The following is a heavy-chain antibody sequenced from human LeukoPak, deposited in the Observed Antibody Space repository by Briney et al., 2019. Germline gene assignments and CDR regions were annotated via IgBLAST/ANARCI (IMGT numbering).Heavy chain of an antibody. V-gene: IGHV1-2*02. CDR2: IKPDSGDT. CDR3: ARFAQDWGSFDN. D-gene: IGHD7-27*01. CDR1: GYIVIGYY. Sequence: GASVTVSCKASGYIVIGYYIHWVGQAPGQGREWMGWIKPDSGDTNYVQRVQGRVTITRHTSISTAYMELSSLRSDDTAVYYCARFAQDWGSFDNWGQGTLVTVSS. J-gene: IGHJ4*02.